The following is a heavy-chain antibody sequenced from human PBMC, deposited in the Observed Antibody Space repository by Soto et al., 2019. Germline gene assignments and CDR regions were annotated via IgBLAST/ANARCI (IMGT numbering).Heavy chain of an antibody. CDR2: IFYTGTT. Sequence: PSETLSLTCSVSGGSINYNSYHWGWIRQPPGQGLEWIGSIFYTGTTFYNPSLESRVTMSVDTSKNSFSLHLTSVTAAGTAAYFCARLVVVAPVANVWGQGTLVTVSS. D-gene: IGHD2-2*01. CDR1: GGSINYNSYH. CDR3: ARLVVVAPVANV. J-gene: IGHJ4*02. V-gene: IGHV4-39*02.